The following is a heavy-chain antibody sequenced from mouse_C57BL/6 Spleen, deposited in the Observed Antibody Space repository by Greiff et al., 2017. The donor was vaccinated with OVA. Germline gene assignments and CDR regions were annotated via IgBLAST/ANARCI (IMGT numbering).Heavy chain of an antibody. CDR3: TRDRDDYYFDY. V-gene: IGHV5-9-1*02. CDR2: ISSGGDYI. J-gene: IGHJ2*01. D-gene: IGHD2-4*01. Sequence: EVKLVESGAGLVKPGGSLKLSCAASGFTFSSYAMSWVRQTPEKRLEWVAYISSGGDYIYYADTVKGRFTISRDNARNTLYLQMSSLKSEDTAMYYCTRDRDDYYFDYWGQGTTLTVSS. CDR1: GFTFSSYA.